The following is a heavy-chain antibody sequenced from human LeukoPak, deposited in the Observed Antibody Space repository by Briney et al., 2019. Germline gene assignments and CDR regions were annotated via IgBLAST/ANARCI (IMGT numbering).Heavy chain of an antibody. D-gene: IGHD3-9*01. J-gene: IGHJ5*02. Sequence: PSETLSLTCTVSGDSISSGSYYWSWIRQPAGKGLEWIGRIYTSGRTNYNPSLKSRFTISVDTSKNQFSLKLSSVTAADTAVYYCAREQYGYFDYLLDWFDPWGQGTLVTVSS. CDR1: GDSISSGSYY. CDR3: AREQYGYFDYLLDWFDP. CDR2: IYTSGRT. V-gene: IGHV4-61*02.